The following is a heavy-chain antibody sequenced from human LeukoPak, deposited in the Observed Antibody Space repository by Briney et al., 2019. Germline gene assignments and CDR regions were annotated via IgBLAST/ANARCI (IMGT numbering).Heavy chain of an antibody. CDR2: TYYRSKWYN. Sequence: SQTLSLTCAISGDSVSSSSAAWSWIRQSPSRGLEWLGRTYYRSKWYNDYAVSVKSRITINPDTSKNQFSLQLNSVTPEDTAVYYCAFLAAAGTSYGMDVWGQGTTVTVSS. D-gene: IGHD6-13*01. CDR1: GDSVSSSSAA. J-gene: IGHJ6*02. V-gene: IGHV6-1*01. CDR3: AFLAAAGTSYGMDV.